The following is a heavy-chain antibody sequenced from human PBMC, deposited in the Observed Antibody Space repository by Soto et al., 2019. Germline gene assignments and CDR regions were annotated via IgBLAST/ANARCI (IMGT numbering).Heavy chain of an antibody. J-gene: IGHJ4*02. Sequence: PGGSLRLSCAASGFTFRSYGMNWVRQAPGKGLEWVSVIHSGGSAYYAESVKGRFTISRDSSKNTLYLQMNSLRAEDTAVYYCARGRSDWYPLDYWGQGSLVTVSS. V-gene: IGHV3-53*01. CDR3: ARGRSDWYPLDY. CDR1: GFTFRSYG. CDR2: IHSGGSA. D-gene: IGHD6-19*01.